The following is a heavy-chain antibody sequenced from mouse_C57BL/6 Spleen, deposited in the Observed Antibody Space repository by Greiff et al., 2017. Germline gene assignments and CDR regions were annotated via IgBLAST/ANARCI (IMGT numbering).Heavy chain of an antibody. CDR3: ARSPITTVVAHFDY. J-gene: IGHJ2*01. CDR2: IYPGDGDT. Sequence: VQLQQSGPELVKPGASVKISCKASGYAFSSSWMNWVKQRPGQGLEWIGRIYPGDGDTNYNGKFKGKATLTADKSSSTAYMQLSSLTSEDSAVYFCARSPITTVVAHFDYWGQGTLSQSPQ. D-gene: IGHD1-1*01. V-gene: IGHV1-82*01. CDR1: GYAFSSSW.